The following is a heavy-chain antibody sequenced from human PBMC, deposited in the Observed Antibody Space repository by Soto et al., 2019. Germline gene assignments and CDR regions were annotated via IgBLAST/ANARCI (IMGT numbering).Heavy chain of an antibody. D-gene: IGHD2-8*01. CDR3: ARGDSTDCSNGVCSFFYNHDMDV. Sequence: SVKVSCKASGYSFTDDHIHWVRQAPGQGLEWLGRINPKSGGTSTAQKFQGWVTVTTDTSISTASMELTRLTSDDTAIYYCARGDSTDCSNGVCSFFYNHDMDVWGQGTTVTVSS. V-gene: IGHV1-2*04. J-gene: IGHJ6*02. CDR1: GYSFTDDH. CDR2: INPKSGGT.